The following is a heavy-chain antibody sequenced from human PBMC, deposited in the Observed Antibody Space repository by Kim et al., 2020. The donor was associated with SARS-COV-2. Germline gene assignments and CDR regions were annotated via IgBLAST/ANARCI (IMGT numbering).Heavy chain of an antibody. CDR2: ISDYGGSI. D-gene: IGHD2-2*01. V-gene: IGHV3-48*03. CDR1: GFTFSSYE. J-gene: IGHJ4*02. Sequence: GGSLRLSCAASGFTFSSYEMTWVRQAPGKGLEWISYISDYGGSIYYADSVEGRFTISRDNAENSLYLQMNSLRAEDTAVYYCARRRKVAPFDYWGQGTLVTVSS. CDR3: ARRRKVAPFDY.